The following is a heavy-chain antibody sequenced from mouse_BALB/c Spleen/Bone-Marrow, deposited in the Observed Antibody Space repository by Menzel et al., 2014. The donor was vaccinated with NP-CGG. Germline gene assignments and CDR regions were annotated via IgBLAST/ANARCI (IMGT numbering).Heavy chain of an antibody. V-gene: IGHV1S81*02. Sequence: VQLQQSGAELVRPGASVKLSCKASGYTFTSYYMYWVKQRPGQGLEWIGEINPSNGGTNFNEKFKSKATLTVDKSSSTAYMQLSSRTSEDSAVYYCTRGGDSPFAYWGQGTLVTVSA. J-gene: IGHJ3*01. D-gene: IGHD2-13*01. CDR3: TRGGDSPFAY. CDR1: GYTFTSYY. CDR2: INPSNGGT.